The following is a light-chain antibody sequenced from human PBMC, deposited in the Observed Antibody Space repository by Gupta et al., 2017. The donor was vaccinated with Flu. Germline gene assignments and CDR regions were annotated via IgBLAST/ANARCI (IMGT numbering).Light chain of an antibody. CDR2: DTS. J-gene: IGLJ3*02. V-gene: IGLV7-46*01. CDR1: TAAVTTGHY. CDR3: WPAYSGARV. Sequence: AVVTQEPSLTVSPGGTVTLTCGSSTAAVTTGHYPYWFQQNPGQAPRTLIYDTSNTRAWSPALCSASRHGGKAALTLAGAEAEAEDEYYCWPAYSGARVFGGGTKLTVL.